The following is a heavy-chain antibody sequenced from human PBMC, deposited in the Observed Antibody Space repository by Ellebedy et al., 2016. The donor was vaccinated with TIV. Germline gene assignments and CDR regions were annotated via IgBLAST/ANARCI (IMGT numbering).Heavy chain of an antibody. CDR2: IIPIFGTA. CDR1: GGTFSRYA. Sequence: ASVKVSCKASGGTFSRYAISWVRQAPGQGLEWMGGIIPIFGTANYAQKFQGRVTITADESTSTAYMELSSLRSEDTAVYYCARPPYDFLTGYYHKWFDPWGQGTLVTVSS. CDR3: ARPPYDFLTGYYHKWFDP. J-gene: IGHJ5*02. V-gene: IGHV1-69*13. D-gene: IGHD3-9*01.